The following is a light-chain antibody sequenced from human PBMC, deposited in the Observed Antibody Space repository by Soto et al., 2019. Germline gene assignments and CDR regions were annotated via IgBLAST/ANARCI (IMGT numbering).Light chain of an antibody. V-gene: IGKV3-11*01. CDR2: DAS. Sequence: EILLTQSPGTLSLSPGERATLSCRASQSVRTYLAWYQVKPGQAPRLLIYDASRRAYGVPARFSGSGSGTDFTLTTSSLEPEDFAVYYCQQRNTWPPITFGQGTRLEIK. J-gene: IGKJ5*01. CDR1: QSVRTY. CDR3: QQRNTWPPIT.